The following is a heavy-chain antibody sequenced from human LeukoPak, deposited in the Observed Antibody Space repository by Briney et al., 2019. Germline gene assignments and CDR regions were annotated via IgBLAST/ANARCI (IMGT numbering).Heavy chain of an antibody. J-gene: IGHJ4*02. CDR1: EFTFSSYG. CDR3: ARDSSIDY. CDR2: ISSSSSYI. Sequence: GRSLRLSCAASEFTFSSYGMHWVRQAPGKGLEWVSSISSSSSYIYYADSVKGRFTISRDNAKNSLYLQMNSLRAEDTAVYYCARDSSIDYWGQGTLVTVSS. D-gene: IGHD2-2*01. V-gene: IGHV3-21*01.